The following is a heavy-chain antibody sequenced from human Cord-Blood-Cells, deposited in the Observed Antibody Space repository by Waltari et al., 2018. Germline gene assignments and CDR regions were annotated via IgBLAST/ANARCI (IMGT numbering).Heavy chain of an antibody. CDR2: INAGNGNT. J-gene: IGHJ3*02. D-gene: IGHD2-15*01. CDR1: VYTFTSYA. CDR3: ARKPPEGDRGAFDI. V-gene: IGHV1-3*01. Sequence: QVQLVQSGAEVKKPGASVKVSCKASVYTFTSYAMHWVRQAPGQRLEWMGWINAGNGNTKYSQKFQGRVTITRDTSASTAYMELSSLRSEDTAVYYCARKPPEGDRGAFDIWGQGTMVTVSS.